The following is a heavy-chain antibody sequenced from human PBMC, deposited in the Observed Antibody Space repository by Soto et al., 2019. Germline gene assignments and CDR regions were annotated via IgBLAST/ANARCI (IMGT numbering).Heavy chain of an antibody. D-gene: IGHD1-7*01. J-gene: IGHJ4*02. CDR2: SSATGAGT. CDR1: GFTFSSYG. Sequence: VQLLESGGGLVQPGGSLRLSCAASGFTFSSYGMTWVRQAPGKGLEWVSFSSATGAGTYYADSVKGRFTISRDNSKNTLYLQMTSLGADDTAVYYCAKDRRAGGNYGFYSDFWGQGALVIVSS. V-gene: IGHV3-23*01. CDR3: AKDRRAGGNYGFYSDF.